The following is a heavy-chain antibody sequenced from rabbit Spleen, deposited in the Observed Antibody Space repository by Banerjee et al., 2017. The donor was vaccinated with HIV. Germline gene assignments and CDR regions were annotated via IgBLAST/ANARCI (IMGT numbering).Heavy chain of an antibody. Sequence: QEQLVESGGGLVQPEGSLTLNCKASGFDFSSNAMCWVRQAPGKGLEWIACIYAGSGSSAYYASWAKGRFTISKTSSTSVTLQMTSLTAADTATYFCARDFVTYAYIDVYFNLWGPGTLVTVS. CDR2: IYAGSGSSA. CDR3: ARDFVTYAYIDVYFNL. D-gene: IGHD6-1*01. CDR1: GFDFSSNA. V-gene: IGHV1S45*01. J-gene: IGHJ4*01.